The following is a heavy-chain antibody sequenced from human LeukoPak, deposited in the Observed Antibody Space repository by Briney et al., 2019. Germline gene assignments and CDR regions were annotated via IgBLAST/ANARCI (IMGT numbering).Heavy chain of an antibody. D-gene: IGHD6-19*01. CDR3: ARLESYSSGWYVGY. CDR1: GGSISSYY. V-gene: IGHV4-59*08. J-gene: IGHJ4*02. CDR2: IYYSGST. Sequence: PSETLSLTCTVSGGSISSYYWSWIRQPPGEGLEWIGYIYYSGSTNYNPSLKSRVTISVDTSKNQFSLKLSSVTAADTAVYYCARLESYSSGWYVGYWGQGTLATVSS.